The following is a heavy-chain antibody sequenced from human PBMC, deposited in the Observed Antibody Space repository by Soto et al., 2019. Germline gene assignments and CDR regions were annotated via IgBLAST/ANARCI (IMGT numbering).Heavy chain of an antibody. CDR3: VRVAGLIPIFYGMDA. V-gene: IGHV1-18*01. CDR1: GYPYTKYG. CDR2: ISGYNGNT. D-gene: IGHD3-3*01. J-gene: IGHJ6*02. Sequence: QVQLVQSGPEVKKPGASVKVSCTASGYPYTKYGITWVRQAPGQGLEWMGWISGYNGNTNYAQNMQGRVTLTTDTSMRTAYMELKSLRPDDTAIYYCVRVAGLIPIFYGMDAWGQGTSVIVSS.